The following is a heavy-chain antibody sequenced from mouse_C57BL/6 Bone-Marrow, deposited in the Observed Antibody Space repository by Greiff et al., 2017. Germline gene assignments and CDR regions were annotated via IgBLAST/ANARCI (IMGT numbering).Heavy chain of an antibody. CDR2: INPNNGGT. D-gene: IGHD1-1*01. Sequence: VQLQQSGPELVKPGASVKISCKASGYTFTDYYMNWVKQSHGKSLEWIGDINPNNGGTSYNQKFKGKATLTVDQSSSTAYMELRSLTSADSAVNYCARRAFIKRFDYWGQGTTVTVSS. CDR3: ARRAFIKRFDY. CDR1: GYTFTDYY. V-gene: IGHV1-26*01. J-gene: IGHJ2*01.